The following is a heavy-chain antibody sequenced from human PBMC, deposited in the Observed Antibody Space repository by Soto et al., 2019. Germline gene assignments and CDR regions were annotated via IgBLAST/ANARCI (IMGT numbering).Heavy chain of an antibody. D-gene: IGHD3-10*01. CDR2: IKSKTDGGTT. CDR1: GFTFSNAW. CDR3: TTDGGFGESKRLYYYYYMDV. Sequence: GGSLRLSCAASGFTFSNAWMSWVRQAPGKGLEWVGRIKSKTDGGTTDYAAPVKGRFTISRDDSKNTLYLQMNSLKTEDTAVYYCTTDGGFGESKRLYYYYYMDVWGKGTTVTVSS. V-gene: IGHV3-15*01. J-gene: IGHJ6*03.